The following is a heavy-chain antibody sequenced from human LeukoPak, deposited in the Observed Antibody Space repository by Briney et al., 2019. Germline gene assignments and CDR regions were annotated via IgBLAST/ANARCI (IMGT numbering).Heavy chain of an antibody. Sequence: PGGSLRLSCAASGFIFSNAWMNWVRQPPGKGLEWIGEINHSGSTNYNPSLKSRVTISVDTSKNQFSLKLSSVTAADTAVYYCARSRRHQYQLPSNYYGMDVWGQGTTVTVSS. CDR1: GFIFSNAW. V-gene: IGHV4-34*01. CDR2: INHSGST. D-gene: IGHD2-2*01. J-gene: IGHJ6*02. CDR3: ARSRRHQYQLPSNYYGMDV.